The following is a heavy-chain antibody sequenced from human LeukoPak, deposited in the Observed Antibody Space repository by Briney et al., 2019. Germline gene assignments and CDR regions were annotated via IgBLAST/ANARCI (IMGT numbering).Heavy chain of an antibody. Sequence: GGSLRLSCAASGFNFDDYTIHWVRQVPGKGLEWVSLINRRGHTYYADSVKGRFTISRDNAKNSLYLQMNSLRAEDTAVYYCARDYSRFGVSDAFDIWGQGTMVTVSS. CDR3: ARDYSRFGVSDAFDI. CDR2: INRRGHT. J-gene: IGHJ3*02. D-gene: IGHD3-3*01. V-gene: IGHV3-43*01. CDR1: GFNFDDYT.